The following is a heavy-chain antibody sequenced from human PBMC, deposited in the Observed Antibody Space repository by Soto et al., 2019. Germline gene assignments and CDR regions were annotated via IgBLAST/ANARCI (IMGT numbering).Heavy chain of an antibody. V-gene: IGHV3-23*01. D-gene: IGHD1-1*01. Sequence: EVQLWESGGGLVQPGGSLRLSCEASGFTFSRHAMSWVRQAPGKGLEWVSAISGGGERTYYADAVKGRFTISRDSSRNTVYLQMNSLRAEDTAVYYCASCYNWNDVSAFGIWGQGTMVTVSS. CDR3: ASCYNWNDVSAFGI. J-gene: IGHJ3*02. CDR2: ISGGGERT. CDR1: GFTFSRHA.